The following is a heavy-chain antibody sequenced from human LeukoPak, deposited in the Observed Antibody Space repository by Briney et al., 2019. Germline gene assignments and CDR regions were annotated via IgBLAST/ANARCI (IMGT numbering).Heavy chain of an antibody. CDR1: GFTFSTYG. CDR2: IWYDGSNK. Sequence: GGSLRLSCAASGFTFSTYGMHWVRQAPGKGLEWVAVIWYDGSNKYYADSVKGRFTISRDNSKNTLYLQMNSLRPEDTAVYYCAKNRLEQWLGGAFDSWGQGTLVTVSS. D-gene: IGHD6-19*01. V-gene: IGHV3-30*02. J-gene: IGHJ4*02. CDR3: AKNRLEQWLGGAFDS.